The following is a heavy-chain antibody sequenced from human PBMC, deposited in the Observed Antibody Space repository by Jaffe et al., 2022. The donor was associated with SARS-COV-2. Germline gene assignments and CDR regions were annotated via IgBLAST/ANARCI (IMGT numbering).Heavy chain of an antibody. CDR3: ARLRYYYGSGSQSDWFDP. V-gene: IGHV4-39*01. Sequence: QLQLQESGPGLVKPSETLSLTCTVSGGSISSSSYYWGWIRQPPGKGLEWIGSIYYSGSTYYNPSLKSRVTISVDTSKNQFSLKLSSVTAADTAVYYCARLRYYYGSGSQSDWFDPWGQGTLVTVSS. CDR2: IYYSGST. CDR1: GGSISSSSYY. D-gene: IGHD3-10*01. J-gene: IGHJ5*02.